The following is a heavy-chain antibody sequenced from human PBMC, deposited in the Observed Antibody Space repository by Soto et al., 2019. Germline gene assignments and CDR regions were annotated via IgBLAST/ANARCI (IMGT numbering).Heavy chain of an antibody. J-gene: IGHJ5*02. D-gene: IGHD3-16*01. CDR1: GFSFTGYY. CDR3: AKDLTRQPAYWLDP. Sequence: ASVKVSCKASGFSFTGYYIHWLRQAPGQGLEGMGWINAHSGGTEYAQKFQGRVTLTRDTSIATAYLTLTSLTSDDTALYYCAKDLTRQPAYWLDPWGQGTQVTVSS. CDR2: INAHSGGT. V-gene: IGHV1-2*02.